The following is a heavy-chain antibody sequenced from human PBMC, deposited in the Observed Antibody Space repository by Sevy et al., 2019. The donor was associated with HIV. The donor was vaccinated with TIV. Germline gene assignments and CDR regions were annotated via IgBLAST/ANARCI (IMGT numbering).Heavy chain of an antibody. CDR3: ARTGIGISGLTGAMDV. CDR1: VFTFNTYA. D-gene: IGHD1-1*01. V-gene: IGHV3-23*01. CDR2: ISYSGSTT. J-gene: IGHJ6*02. Sequence: GGSLRLSCAASVFTFNTYAMTWVRQAPGKGLEWVSAISYSGSTTHYADSVKGRFTISRDNSKNTLYLQMNSLRAEDTAVYYCARTGIGISGLTGAMDVWGQGTTVTVSS.